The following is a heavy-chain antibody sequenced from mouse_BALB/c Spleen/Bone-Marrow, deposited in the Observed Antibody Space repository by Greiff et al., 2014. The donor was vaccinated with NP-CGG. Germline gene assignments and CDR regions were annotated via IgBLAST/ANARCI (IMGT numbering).Heavy chain of an antibody. Sequence: VKLMESGAELARPGASVKMSCKASAYTFTDYTVHWVKQRPGQGLEWIGYINPSSGYTNYNQIFKDKATLTADKSSSTAYMQLSSLTSEDSAVYYCARRGTFRAISYAMDYWGQGNSVTVSS. D-gene: IGHD3-1*01. CDR1: AYTFTDYT. V-gene: IGHV1-4*01. CDR3: ARRGTFRAISYAMDY. J-gene: IGHJ4*01. CDR2: INPSSGYT.